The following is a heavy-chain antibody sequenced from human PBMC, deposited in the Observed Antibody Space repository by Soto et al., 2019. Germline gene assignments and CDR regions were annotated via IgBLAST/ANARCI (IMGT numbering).Heavy chain of an antibody. CDR3: ARGRLAIWSGYSN. D-gene: IGHD3-3*01. J-gene: IGHJ4*02. CDR1: GGSFSGYY. CDR2: INHSGST. Sequence: PSETLSLTCAVYGGSFSGYYWSWIRQPPGKGLEWIGEINHSGSTNYNPSLKSRVTISVDTSKNQFSLKLSSVTAADTAVYYCARGRLAIWSGYSNWGQGTLVTVSS. V-gene: IGHV4-34*01.